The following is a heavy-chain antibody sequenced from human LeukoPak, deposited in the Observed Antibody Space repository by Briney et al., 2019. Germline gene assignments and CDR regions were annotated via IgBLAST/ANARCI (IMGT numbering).Heavy chain of an antibody. CDR2: IYSGGST. CDR1: GLTVSSNY. CDR3: ARDPYNWNYIDY. Sequence: GGSLRLSCAASGLTVSSNYMTWVRQAPGKGLEWVSVIYSGGSTYYADSVKGRFTISRDNYKNTVYLQMDSLRVEDTAVYYCARDPYNWNYIDYWGQGTLVTVSS. J-gene: IGHJ4*02. V-gene: IGHV3-66*02. D-gene: IGHD1-1*01.